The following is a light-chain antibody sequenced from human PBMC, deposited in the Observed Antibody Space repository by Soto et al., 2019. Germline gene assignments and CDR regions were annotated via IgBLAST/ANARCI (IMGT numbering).Light chain of an antibody. J-gene: IGLJ2*01. CDR2: DDS. CDR1: NIRGYS. Sequence: SYELTQPPSVSVAPGQTAKIACGGDNIRGYSVHWYLPKSGQAPVLVVYDDSDRTAGIPERFSGSNSGNMATLSISRVEAGDEAEYYCQVWDSRGDRPVFGGGTKLTVL. CDR3: QVWDSRGDRPV. V-gene: IGLV3-21*02.